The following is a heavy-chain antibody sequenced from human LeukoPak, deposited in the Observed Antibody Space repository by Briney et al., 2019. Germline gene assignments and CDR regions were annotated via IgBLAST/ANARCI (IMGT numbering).Heavy chain of an antibody. Sequence: GGSLRLSCAVSGFALRNYGMHWVRQAPGKGLEWVAYIRHDENDKYHVEGRFTISRDNSKNTLFLQMNSLRPEDTAVYYCAKDEGMRCLNGDCPFDHWGQGILVTVSP. D-gene: IGHD2-21*01. J-gene: IGHJ4*02. CDR1: GFALRNYG. V-gene: IGHV3-30*02. CDR3: AKDEGMRCLNGDCPFDH. CDR2: IRHDENDK.